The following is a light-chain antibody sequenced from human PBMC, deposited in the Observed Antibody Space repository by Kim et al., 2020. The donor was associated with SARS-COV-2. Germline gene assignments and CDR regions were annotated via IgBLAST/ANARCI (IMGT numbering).Light chain of an antibody. CDR3: NSRDSSANHYV. CDR2: GEI. CDR1: SLRSYY. Sequence: SSELTQDPAVSVALGQTVRITCQGDSLRSYYASWYQQKPGQDPVLVIYGEINRPSGIPDRFSGSSSGNTASLTITGAQAEDEADYYCNSRDSSANHYVFGTGTKFTVL. J-gene: IGLJ1*01. V-gene: IGLV3-19*01.